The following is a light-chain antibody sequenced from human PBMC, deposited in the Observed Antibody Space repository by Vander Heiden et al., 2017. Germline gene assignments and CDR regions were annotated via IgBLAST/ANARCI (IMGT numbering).Light chain of an antibody. Sequence: QSVLTQPPSASGTPGQRVNISCSGSSANIGSNYGYWYQQLPGTAPKLLIYRNNQRPSGVPDRFSGSKSGTSASLAISGLRSEDEADYYCAAWDDSLSGVVFGGGTKLTVL. J-gene: IGLJ2*01. CDR1: SANIGSNY. CDR2: RNN. CDR3: AAWDDSLSGVV. V-gene: IGLV1-47*01.